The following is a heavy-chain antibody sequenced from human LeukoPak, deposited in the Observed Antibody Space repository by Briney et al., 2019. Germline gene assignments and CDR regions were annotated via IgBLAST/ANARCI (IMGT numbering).Heavy chain of an antibody. CDR3: AREPRYYYGMDV. Sequence: GGSLRLSCAASGFTFSSYSMNWVRQAPGKGLEWVSSISSSSSYIYYADPVKGRFTISRDNAKNSLYLQMNSLRAEDTAVYYCAREPRYYYGMDVWGKGTTVTVSS. J-gene: IGHJ6*04. CDR1: GFTFSSYS. V-gene: IGHV3-21*01. CDR2: ISSSSSYI.